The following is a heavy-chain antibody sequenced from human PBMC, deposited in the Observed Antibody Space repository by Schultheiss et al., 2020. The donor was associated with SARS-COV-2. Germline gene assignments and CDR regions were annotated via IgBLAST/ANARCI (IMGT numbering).Heavy chain of an antibody. Sequence: GESLKISCAASGFTFSSYAMHWVRQAPGKGLEWVAVISYDGSNKYYADSVKGRFTISRDNSKNTLYLQMNSLRAEDTAVYYCARANYGDYAQGAFDIWGQGTMVTVSS. CDR2: ISYDGSNK. J-gene: IGHJ3*02. CDR3: ARANYGDYAQGAFDI. V-gene: IGHV3-30-3*01. D-gene: IGHD4-17*01. CDR1: GFTFSSYA.